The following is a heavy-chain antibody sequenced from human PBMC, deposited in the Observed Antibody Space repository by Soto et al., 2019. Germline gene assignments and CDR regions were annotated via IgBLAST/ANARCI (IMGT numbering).Heavy chain of an antibody. Sequence: QVQLVESGGGVVQPGRSLRLSCAASGFTFSSYGMHWVRQAPGRGLEWVAVISYDGSNKYYADSVKGRFTISRDNSKNTLYLQMNSLRAEDTAVYYCAKGRVVVAAYYFDYWGQGTLVTVSS. CDR3: AKGRVVVAAYYFDY. CDR1: GFTFSSYG. V-gene: IGHV3-30*18. D-gene: IGHD2-15*01. CDR2: ISYDGSNK. J-gene: IGHJ4*02.